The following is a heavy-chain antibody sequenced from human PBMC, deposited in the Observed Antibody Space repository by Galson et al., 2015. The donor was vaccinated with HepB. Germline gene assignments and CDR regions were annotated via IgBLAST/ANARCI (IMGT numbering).Heavy chain of an antibody. J-gene: IGHJ3*02. CDR2: IYPGDSDT. Sequence: SGEDVIKPGESLTISCKDSGYSFTSYRIGWVRQMPGKGLEWMGIIYPGDSDTRYSPSFQGQDTISADKSISTAYLQWSSLKASDTAMDYCARLQYPFQPPNAFDIWGQGTMVTVSS. CDR1: GYSFTSYR. CDR3: ARLQYPFQPPNAFDI. D-gene: IGHD1-14*01. V-gene: IGHV5-51*01.